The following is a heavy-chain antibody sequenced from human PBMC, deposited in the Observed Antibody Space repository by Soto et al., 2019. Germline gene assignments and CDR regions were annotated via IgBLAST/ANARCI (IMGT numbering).Heavy chain of an antibody. J-gene: IGHJ4*02. D-gene: IGHD2-15*01. CDR3: ARVYCSGGSCWLDV. CDR2: IIPIFGIA. V-gene: IGHV1-69*02. CDR1: GGTFSSYT. Sequence: SVKVSCKASGGTFSSYTISWVRQAPGQGLEWMGRIIPIFGIANYAQKFQGRVTITADKSTSTAYMELSSLRSEDTAVYYCARVYCSGGSCWLDVWGQGTLVTVSS.